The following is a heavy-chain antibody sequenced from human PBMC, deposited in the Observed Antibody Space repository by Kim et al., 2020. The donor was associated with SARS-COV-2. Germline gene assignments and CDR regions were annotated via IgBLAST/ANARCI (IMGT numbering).Heavy chain of an antibody. V-gene: IGHV1-69*01. D-gene: IGHD4-17*01. Sequence: AQKCQGRVTITADESTSTAYMELSCLRSEDTAVYYCARDHGVNYYYYMDVWGKGTTVTVSS. CDR3: ARDHGVNYYYYMDV. J-gene: IGHJ6*03.